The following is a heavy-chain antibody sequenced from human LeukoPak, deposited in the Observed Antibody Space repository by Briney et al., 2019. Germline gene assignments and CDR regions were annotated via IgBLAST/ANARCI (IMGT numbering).Heavy chain of an antibody. Sequence: GESLKIPCKGSGYSFTSYWIGWVRQMPGKGLEWMGIIYPGDSDTRYSPSFQGQVTISADNSISTAYLQLISLKASDTAMYYCARHSKYYYDSSGYYYEKIFDYWGQGTLVTVSS. CDR3: ARHSKYYYDSSGYYYEKIFDY. D-gene: IGHD3-22*01. CDR1: GYSFTSYW. V-gene: IGHV5-51*01. J-gene: IGHJ4*02. CDR2: IYPGDSDT.